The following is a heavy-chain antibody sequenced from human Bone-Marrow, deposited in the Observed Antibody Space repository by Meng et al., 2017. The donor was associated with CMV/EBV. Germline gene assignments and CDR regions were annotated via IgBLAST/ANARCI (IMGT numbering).Heavy chain of an antibody. CDR2: IYYSGTT. D-gene: IGHD6-6*01. CDR1: SGPIRSGGYY. Sequence: LRLSCSVSSGPIRSGGYYWNWIRQNPGKGLEWIGHIYYSGTTKYNPSLKSRVSISVDTSKNQFSLRLNSVTAADTAIYYCARDSSSSWWFDPWGQGNLVTVYS. CDR3: ARDSSSSWWFDP. V-gene: IGHV4-31*03. J-gene: IGHJ5*02.